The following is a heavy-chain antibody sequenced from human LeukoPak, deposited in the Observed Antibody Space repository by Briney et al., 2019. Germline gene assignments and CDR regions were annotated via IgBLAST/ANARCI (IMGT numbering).Heavy chain of an antibody. J-gene: IGHJ4*02. Sequence: GGSLRLSCAASGFTFSSYGMHWVRQAPGKGLEWVAFIRYDGSNKYYADSVKGRFTISRDNSKNTLYLQMNSLRAEDTAVYYCARDIGEYQLLLSFLGYWGQGTLVTVSS. V-gene: IGHV3-30*02. CDR2: IRYDGSNK. CDR1: GFTFSSYG. CDR3: ARDIGEYQLLLSFLGY. D-gene: IGHD2-2*01.